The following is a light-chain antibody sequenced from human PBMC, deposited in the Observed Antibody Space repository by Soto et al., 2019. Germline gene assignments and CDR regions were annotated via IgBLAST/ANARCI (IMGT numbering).Light chain of an antibody. V-gene: IGLV1-40*01. J-gene: IGLJ3*02. CDR3: QGYDYSVTASV. CDR1: SSNLGAGYD. Sequence: QLVLTQPPSVSGAPGQRVTLSCTGTSSNLGAGYDVHWYQQLPGAAPKLVIFGNRNRPSGVPERFSGSKSGTSASLAITGLQAEDEADYYCQGYDYSVTASVFGGGTKLTVL. CDR2: GNR.